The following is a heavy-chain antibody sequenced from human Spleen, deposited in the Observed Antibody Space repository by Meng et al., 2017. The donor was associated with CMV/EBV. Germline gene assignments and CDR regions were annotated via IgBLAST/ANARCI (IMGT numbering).Heavy chain of an antibody. CDR1: GFTFSSYA. J-gene: IGHJ6*02. D-gene: IGHD3-10*01. CDR3: ARDPPVTMGYYYGMDV. CDR2: ISYDGSNK. Sequence: GGSLRLSCAASGFTFSSYAMHWVRQAPGKGLEWVAVISYDGSNKYYADSVKGRFTISRDNSKNTLYLQMNSLRAEDTAVYYCARDPPVTMGYYYGMDVWGQGTTVTVS. V-gene: IGHV3-30-3*01.